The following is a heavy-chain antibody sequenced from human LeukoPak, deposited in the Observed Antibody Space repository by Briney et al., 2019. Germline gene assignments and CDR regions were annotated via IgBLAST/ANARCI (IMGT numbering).Heavy chain of an antibody. D-gene: IGHD6-6*01. Sequence: SQTLSLTCAVSGGSISSGGYSWSWIRQPPGKGLEWIGEINHSGSTNYNPSLKSRVTISVDTSKNQFSLKLSSVTAADTAVYYCARGQAARRSYYYYGMDVWGQGTTVTVSS. J-gene: IGHJ6*02. V-gene: IGHV4-30-2*01. CDR1: GGSISSGGYS. CDR3: ARGQAARRSYYYYGMDV. CDR2: INHSGST.